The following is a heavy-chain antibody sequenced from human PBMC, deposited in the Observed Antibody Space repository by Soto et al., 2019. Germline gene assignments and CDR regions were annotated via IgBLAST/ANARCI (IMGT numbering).Heavy chain of an antibody. CDR3: AKGSSGWPTTPKPYYYYYMDV. J-gene: IGHJ6*03. V-gene: IGHV3-23*01. CDR2: ISGSGGST. Sequence: GGSLRLSCAASGFTFSSYAMSWVRQAPGKGLEWVSAISGSGGSTYYADSVKGRFTISRDNSKNTLYLQMNSLRAEDTAVYYCAKGSSGWPTTPKPYYYYYMDVWGKGTTVTVSS. D-gene: IGHD6-19*01. CDR1: GFTFSSYA.